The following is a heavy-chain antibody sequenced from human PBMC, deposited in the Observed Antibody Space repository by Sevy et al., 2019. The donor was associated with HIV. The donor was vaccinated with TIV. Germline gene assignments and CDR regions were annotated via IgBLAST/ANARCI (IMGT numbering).Heavy chain of an antibody. CDR2: FDPEDGET. CDR1: GYSLTRLS. D-gene: IGHD3-22*01. V-gene: IGHV1-24*01. Sequence: ASVKVSCKVSGYSLTRLSMHWVRQAPGKGLEWMGSFDPEDGETLYAQKLQGRVTMTEDTSTDKAYLELSSLRFEDTAVYYCATTKDYYESSGCPFDYWGQGTLVTVSS. J-gene: IGHJ4*02. CDR3: ATTKDYYESSGCPFDY.